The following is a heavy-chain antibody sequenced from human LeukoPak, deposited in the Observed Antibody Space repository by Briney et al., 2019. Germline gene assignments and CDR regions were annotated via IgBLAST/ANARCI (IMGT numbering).Heavy chain of an antibody. CDR1: GFTFSSYA. D-gene: IGHD1-26*01. CDR2: ISGSGGIT. CDR3: ASHKRGPIVGATFDY. Sequence: GGSLRLSCAASGFTFSSYAMSWVRQASGKGLEWVSAISGSGGITYYADSVKGRFTISRDISKNTLYLQMNSLRAEDTAVYYCASHKRGPIVGATFDYWGQGTLVTVSS. J-gene: IGHJ4*02. V-gene: IGHV3-23*01.